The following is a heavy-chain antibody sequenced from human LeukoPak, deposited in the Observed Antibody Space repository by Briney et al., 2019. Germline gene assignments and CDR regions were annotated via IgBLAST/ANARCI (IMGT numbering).Heavy chain of an antibody. CDR1: GFTFSNYG. V-gene: IGHV3-30*18. Sequence: PGGSLRLSCAASGFTFSNYGMHWVRQAPGKGLEWVAVISYDGSNKYYADSVKGRFTISRDNSKNTLYLQMNSLRAEDTAVYYCAKLSGSGSSDAFDIWGQGTMVTVSS. D-gene: IGHD3-10*01. CDR2: ISYDGSNK. CDR3: AKLSGSGSSDAFDI. J-gene: IGHJ3*02.